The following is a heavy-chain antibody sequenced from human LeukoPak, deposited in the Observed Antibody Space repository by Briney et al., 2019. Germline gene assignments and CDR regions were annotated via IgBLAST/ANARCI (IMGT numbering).Heavy chain of an antibody. CDR2: LSSNSAYI. V-gene: IGHV3-21*01. CDR1: GFTFSSSS. Sequence: PGGSLRLSCAASGFTFSSSSMNWVRQAPGKGLEWVSSLSSNSAYIYYADSVKGRFAISRDNAKNSLYLQMNSLRAEDTAVYHCAKGSAFDYWGQGTLVTVSS. J-gene: IGHJ4*02. CDR3: AKGSAFDY.